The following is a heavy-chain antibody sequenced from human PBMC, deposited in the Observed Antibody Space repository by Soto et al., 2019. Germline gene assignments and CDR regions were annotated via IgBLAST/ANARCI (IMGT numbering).Heavy chain of an antibody. CDR3: ARGPGGPDGPGDY. V-gene: IGHV1-3*01. D-gene: IGHD2-15*01. CDR2: INAGNGNT. J-gene: IGHJ4*02. CDR1: GYTFTSYA. Sequence: QVQLVQSGAEVKKPGASLKVSCKASGYTFTSYAMHWVRQAPGQSLEWMGWINAGNGNTKYSQQFQGRVTITRATSASSAYMELSSLRSEDTAVYYCARGPGGPDGPGDYWGQGTLVTVSS.